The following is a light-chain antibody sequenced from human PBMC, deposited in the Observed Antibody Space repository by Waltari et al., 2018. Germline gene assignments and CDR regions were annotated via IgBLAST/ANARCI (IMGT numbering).Light chain of an antibody. V-gene: IGKV1-27*01. CDR2: DAS. J-gene: IGKJ1*01. CDR3: QGYDTAPRT. CDR1: QAIRTY. Sequence: DIEMTQSPSSLSASVGARATITCRASQAIRTYLAWYQQKPGKVPALLIYDASTLQSGVPSRFSGRGSGTEFTLTITSLQPEDVATYFCQGYDTAPRTFGQGTKVE.